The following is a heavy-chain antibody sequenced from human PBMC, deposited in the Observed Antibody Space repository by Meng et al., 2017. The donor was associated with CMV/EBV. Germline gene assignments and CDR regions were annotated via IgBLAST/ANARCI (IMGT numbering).Heavy chain of an antibody. Sequence: GESLKISCAASGFTFSSYSMNWVRQAPGKGLEWVSAISGSGSTIYYADSVKGRFTISRDNAKNSLYLQMNSLRAEDTALYYCARGVGNIVVVPAATYGMDVWGQGTTVTVSS. CDR3: ARGVGNIVVVPAATYGMDV. CDR1: GFTFSSYS. CDR2: ISGSGSTI. J-gene: IGHJ6*02. V-gene: IGHV3-21*04. D-gene: IGHD2-2*01.